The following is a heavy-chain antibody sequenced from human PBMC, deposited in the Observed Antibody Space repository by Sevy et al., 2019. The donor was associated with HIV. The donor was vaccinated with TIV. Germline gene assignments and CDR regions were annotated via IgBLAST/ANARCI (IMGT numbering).Heavy chain of an antibody. J-gene: IGHJ4*01. V-gene: IGHV3-7*03. Sequence: GGSLRLSCEASGFTFNNFSMAWVRQAPGKGLEWFANIKPDGSESNHVGSVKGRFTISRDNAKNSLYLQMNSLTAEDTAVYYCARDVGGGYFDYWGQGTLVTVSS. CDR3: ARDVGGGYFDY. D-gene: IGHD3-16*01. CDR1: GFTFNNFS. CDR2: IKPDGSES.